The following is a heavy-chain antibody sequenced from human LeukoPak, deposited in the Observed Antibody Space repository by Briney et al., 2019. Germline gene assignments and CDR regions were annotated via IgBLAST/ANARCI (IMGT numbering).Heavy chain of an antibody. Sequence: SGPTLVKPTQTLTLTCTFSDFSLSTPGMGVGWIRQPPGKALEWLAFIYYNDDKRYSPSLRSRLIITRDTSKNQVVLVMTNMDPVDTATYYCAHLVVTIDWRSYFDYWGQGALVTVSS. D-gene: IGHD3-9*01. V-gene: IGHV2-5*01. CDR2: IYYNDDK. CDR1: DFSLSTPGMG. J-gene: IGHJ4*02. CDR3: AHLVVTIDWRSYFDY.